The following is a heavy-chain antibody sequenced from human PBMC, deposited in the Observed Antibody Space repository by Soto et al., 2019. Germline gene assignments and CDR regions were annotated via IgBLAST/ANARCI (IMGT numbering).Heavy chain of an antibody. J-gene: IGHJ5*02. Sequence: SETLSLTCIVSGGSISEKYWNWVRQPPGKGLEWIGLIFANGHTDYSPSLKSRVTMSVDASKNQFSLRLTSMTAADTAVYYCVASLAASGLNWLDPWGRGTLVTVSS. CDR2: IFANGHT. D-gene: IGHD6-13*01. V-gene: IGHV4-4*07. CDR1: GGSISEKY. CDR3: VASLAASGLNWLDP.